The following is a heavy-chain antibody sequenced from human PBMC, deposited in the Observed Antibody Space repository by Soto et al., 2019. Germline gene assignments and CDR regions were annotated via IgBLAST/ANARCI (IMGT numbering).Heavy chain of an antibody. CDR3: AKALPSSDYGDPYDAFDI. Sequence: EVQLVESGGGLVQPGGSLRLSCAASGFTFSIYWMHWVRQAPGKGLEWVSRINGDGSSTSNADPVKGRFTISRDNAKNTLYLEMNSLRAEDTALYYCAKALPSSDYGDPYDAFDIWGQGTMVTVSS. CDR2: INGDGSST. J-gene: IGHJ3*02. V-gene: IGHV3-74*01. CDR1: GFTFSIYW. D-gene: IGHD4-17*01.